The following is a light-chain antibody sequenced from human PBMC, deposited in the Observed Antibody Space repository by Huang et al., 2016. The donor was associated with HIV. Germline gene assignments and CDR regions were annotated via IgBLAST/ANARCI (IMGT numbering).Light chain of an antibody. CDR1: LDINNY. J-gene: IGKJ1*01. V-gene: IGKV1-33*01. CDR3: QQYDTLPWT. CDR2: DAS. Sequence: DIQMTQSPSSLSASLGDKVTITCQASLDINNYLNWYQQKPGKAPKLLIYDASNLETGVPSRFSGSRSGTHFTFTVTKLQPEDVATYHCQQYDTLPWTFGQGTKVEI.